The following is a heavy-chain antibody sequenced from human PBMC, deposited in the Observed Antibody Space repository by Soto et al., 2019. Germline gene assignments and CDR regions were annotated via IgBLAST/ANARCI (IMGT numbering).Heavy chain of an antibody. D-gene: IGHD2-2*01. Sequence: EVQLVQSGAEVKKPGESLRISCKGSGYSFTSYWISWVRQMPGKGLEWMGRIDPSDSYTNYSPSFQGHVTISADKSISTAYLQWSSLKASDTAMYYCAREGYCSSTSCPRRWVRLFYYYYGMDVWGQGTTVTVSS. CDR2: IDPSDSYT. J-gene: IGHJ6*02. CDR3: AREGYCSSTSCPRRWVRLFYYYYGMDV. CDR1: GYSFTSYW. V-gene: IGHV5-10-1*03.